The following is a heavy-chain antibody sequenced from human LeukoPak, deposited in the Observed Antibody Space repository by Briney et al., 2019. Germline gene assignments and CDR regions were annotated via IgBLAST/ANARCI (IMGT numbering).Heavy chain of an antibody. CDR1: GYTFKTYG. D-gene: IGHD2-2*01. J-gene: IGHJ6*02. V-gene: IGHV1-18*01. Sequence: ASVKVSCKASGYTFKTYGISWVRQAPGEGLEWMGWISIYHGNTHYAQRFQGRVTLTTDTSTSTAYMELMTLRSDDTGVYYCAREIIPAALTGAYGMDVWGQGTTVTVSS. CDR3: AREIIPAALTGAYGMDV. CDR2: ISIYHGNT.